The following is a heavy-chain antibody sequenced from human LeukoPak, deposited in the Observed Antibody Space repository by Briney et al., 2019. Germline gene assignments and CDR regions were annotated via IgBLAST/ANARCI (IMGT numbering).Heavy chain of an antibody. V-gene: IGHV3-30*18. D-gene: IGHD4-17*01. CDR1: GFTFSSYG. Sequence: GGSLRLSCAASGFTFSSYGMHWVRQAPGKGLEWVAVISYDGSNKYHADSVKGRFTISRDNSKNTLYLQMNSLRAEDTAVYYCAKDRTVTYFDYWGQGTLVTVSS. CDR2: ISYDGSNK. J-gene: IGHJ4*02. CDR3: AKDRTVTYFDY.